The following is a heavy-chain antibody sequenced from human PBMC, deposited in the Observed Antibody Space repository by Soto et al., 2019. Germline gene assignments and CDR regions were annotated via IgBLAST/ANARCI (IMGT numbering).Heavy chain of an antibody. Sequence: QLQLQESGPGLVKPSETLSLTCTVSGDSIRSSSYWGWIRQPPGKGLEWIGSIYSTGNTYYNPSLNSQGTISVDTSKNQFSLNVISVTAADTAVYYCRRSSRYSTDVW. CDR2: IYSTGNT. D-gene: IGHD6-13*01. CDR3: RRSSRYSTDV. J-gene: IGHJ6*01. V-gene: IGHV4-39*01. CDR1: GDSIRSSSY.